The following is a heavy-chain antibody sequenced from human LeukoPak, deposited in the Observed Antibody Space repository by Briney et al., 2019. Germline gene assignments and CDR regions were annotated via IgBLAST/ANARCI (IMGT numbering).Heavy chain of an antibody. J-gene: IGHJ4*02. CDR3: ARENGYCSTTSCPFGY. CDR1: GFTVSDSY. V-gene: IGHV3-66*02. D-gene: IGHD2-2*01. CDR2: IYNVGTT. Sequence: PGGSLRLSCAASGFTVSDSYMSWVRQAPRKGLEWVSVIYNVGTTDYADSVRGRFTISRDNSKNTLYLRMNGLRPEDTAVYYCARENGYCSTTSCPFGYWGQGTLVTVSS.